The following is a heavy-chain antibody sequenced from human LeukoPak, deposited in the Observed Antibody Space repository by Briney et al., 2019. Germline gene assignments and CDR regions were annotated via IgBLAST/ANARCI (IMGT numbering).Heavy chain of an antibody. CDR1: RFIFSDAW. V-gene: IGHV3-21*01. J-gene: IGHJ4*02. CDR2: ISSGGRSI. Sequence: GGSLRLSYAASRFIFSDAWMTWVRQAPGKGLEWVSSISSGGRSIDLADSVKGRFTISRDNAKNSLYLQMNSLRAEDTAVYFCARDYFYCGGDCFVDYWGQGTLVTVSS. CDR3: ARDYFYCGGDCFVDY. D-gene: IGHD2-21*02.